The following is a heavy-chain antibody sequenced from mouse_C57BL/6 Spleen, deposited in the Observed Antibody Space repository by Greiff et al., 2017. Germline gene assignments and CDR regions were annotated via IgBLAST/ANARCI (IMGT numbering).Heavy chain of an antibody. Sequence: DVQLQESGAELVKPGASVKLSCTASGFNIKDYYMHWVQQRPEQGLEWIGRIDPADGETNYAPKFQGKATITADTSSNPAYLQRSSLTSEDTAVEYGARGPTIVSYYLDCWGQGTTLTVAS. V-gene: IGHV14-2*01. CDR1: GFNIKDYY. CDR2: IDPADGET. J-gene: IGHJ2*01. D-gene: IGHD2-5*01. CDR3: ARGPTIVSYYLDC.